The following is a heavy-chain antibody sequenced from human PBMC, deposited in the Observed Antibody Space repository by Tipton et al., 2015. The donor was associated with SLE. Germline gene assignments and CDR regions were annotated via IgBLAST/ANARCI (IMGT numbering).Heavy chain of an antibody. CDR3: AKEAIFGVVIIIGNAFDI. Sequence: SLRLSCAASGFTVSSNYMSWVRQAPGKGLEWVSYISSSSSYTNYADSVKGRFTISRDNAKNSLYLQMNSLRAEDTAVYYCAKEAIFGVVIIIGNAFDIWGQGTMVTVSS. CDR1: GFTVSSNY. V-gene: IGHV3-11*05. D-gene: IGHD3-3*01. J-gene: IGHJ3*02. CDR2: ISSSSSYT.